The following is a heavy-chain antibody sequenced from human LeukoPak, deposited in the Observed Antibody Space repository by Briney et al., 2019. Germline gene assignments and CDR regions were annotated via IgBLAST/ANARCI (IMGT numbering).Heavy chain of an antibody. CDR1: GYTFTSYY. CDR2: INPSGGST. Sequence: ASVKVSCKASGYTFTSYYVHWVRQAPGQGLEWMGIINPSGGSTSYAQRFQGRVTMTRDMSTSTVYMELSSLRSEDTAVYYCARDRDYYYMDVWGKGTTVTVSS. V-gene: IGHV1-46*01. CDR3: ARDRDYYYMDV. J-gene: IGHJ6*03.